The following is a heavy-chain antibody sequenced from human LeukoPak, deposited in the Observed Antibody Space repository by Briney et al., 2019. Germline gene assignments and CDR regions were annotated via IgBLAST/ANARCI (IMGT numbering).Heavy chain of an antibody. CDR2: TRNKAKSYTT. D-gene: IGHD1-26*01. CDR1: EFTFSDHY. CDR3: ARAAFSGSYMWSPDL. V-gene: IGHV3-72*01. Sequence: PGGSLRLSCAASEFTFSDHYMDWVRQAPGKGLEWVGRTRNKAKSYTTEYAASVKGRFTISRDDSKNSLYLQMNSLKTEDTAVYYCARAAFSGSYMWSPDLWGRGTLVTVSS. J-gene: IGHJ2*01.